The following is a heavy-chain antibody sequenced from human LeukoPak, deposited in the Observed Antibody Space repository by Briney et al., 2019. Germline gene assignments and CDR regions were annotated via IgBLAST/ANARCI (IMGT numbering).Heavy chain of an antibody. D-gene: IGHD2-15*01. CDR2: ISGSSGYI. CDR3: ARTERPVRYETILSHMDV. CDR1: GFTFSSYS. J-gene: IGHJ6*03. V-gene: IGHV3-21*01. Sequence: GGSPRLSCAASGFTFSSYSMNWVRQAPGKGLEWVSSISGSSGYIYYADSVKGRFTISRDNAENSLFLQMNSLRAEDTAVYYCARTERPVRYETILSHMDVWGKGTTVTVSS.